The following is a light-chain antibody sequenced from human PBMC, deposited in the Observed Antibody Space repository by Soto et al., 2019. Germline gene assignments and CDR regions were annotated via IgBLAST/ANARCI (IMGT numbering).Light chain of an antibody. CDR3: RHYCSSAW. V-gene: IGKV3D-20*01. J-gene: IGKJ1*01. CDR1: QRVSGGF. CDR2: DTS. Sequence: DMVLTQSPAPLSLSPGERATLYCGASQRVSGGFLAWYQHKPGLAPRLLLYDTSFSATSIPDTVSGSRSGGVFPVNISRLAPEDFAVYDGRHYCSSAWLGRGNKVDVK.